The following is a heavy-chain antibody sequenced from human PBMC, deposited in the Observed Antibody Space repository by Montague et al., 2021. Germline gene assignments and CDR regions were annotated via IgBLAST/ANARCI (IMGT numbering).Heavy chain of an antibody. V-gene: IGHV4-31*03. CDR1: GDSLSSVVYS. J-gene: IGHJ4*02. CDR2: MYYSGGT. CDR3: ARGRLATGDFDY. D-gene: IGHD6-13*01. Sequence: TLSLTCTVSGDSLSSVVYSWTWIRQHPGKGLEWIGYMYYSGGTYYNPSLKSRVTISGDTSKNHFSLRLTSVTAADTAVYYCARGRLATGDFDYWGQGTLVTVSS.